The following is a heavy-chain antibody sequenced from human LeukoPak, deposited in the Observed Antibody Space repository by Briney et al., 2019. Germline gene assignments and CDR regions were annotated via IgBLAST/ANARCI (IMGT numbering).Heavy chain of an antibody. V-gene: IGHV1-69*13. D-gene: IGHD3-10*01. Sequence: SVKVSCKASGGTFSSYAISWVRQAPGQGLEWMGGIIPIFGTANYAQKFQGRVTIIADESTSTAYMELSSLRSEDTAVYYCAREQTPSRNYYGSGSYDYWGQGTLVTVSS. J-gene: IGHJ4*02. CDR3: AREQTPSRNYYGSGSYDY. CDR2: IIPIFGTA. CDR1: GGTFSSYA.